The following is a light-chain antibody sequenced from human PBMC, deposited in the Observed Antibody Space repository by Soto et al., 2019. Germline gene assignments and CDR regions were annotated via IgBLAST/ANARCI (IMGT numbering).Light chain of an antibody. CDR1: QSVSSSY. V-gene: IGKV3-20*01. J-gene: IGKJ1*01. Sequence: EIVLTQSPGTLSLSPGERATLSCRASQSVSSSYLAWYQQEPGQAPRLLIYGASSRATGIPDRFSGSGSGTDFTLTISRLEPEDFAVYFCQQHDDSFTWTFGQGTKVDI. CDR3: QQHDDSFTWT. CDR2: GAS.